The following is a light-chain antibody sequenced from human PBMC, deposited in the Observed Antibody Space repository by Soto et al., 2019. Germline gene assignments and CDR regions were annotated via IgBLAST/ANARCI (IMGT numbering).Light chain of an antibody. CDR2: GAS. V-gene: IGKV3-15*01. CDR3: QQYNNWPPPYT. CDR1: QSVSSN. Sequence: EIVMTQSPATLSVSPGERATLSCRASQSVSSNLAWYQQKPGQAPRLLIYGASTRATGIPARLSGSGSGTEFSLTISSLQFEDFAVYYCQQYNNWPPPYTFGQGTKLEIK. J-gene: IGKJ2*01.